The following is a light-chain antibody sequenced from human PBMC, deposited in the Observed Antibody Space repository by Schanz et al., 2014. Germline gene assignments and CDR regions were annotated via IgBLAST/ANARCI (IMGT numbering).Light chain of an antibody. CDR3: QRYGSSPPLYT. J-gene: IGKJ2*01. Sequence: IQMTQSPPSLSASVGDSVTITCRASQSIAIFLNWYQQKPGKVPNLLISAASSLHSGVPSRFSGSGSGTYFTLTISRLEPEDFAVYYCQRYGSSPPLYTFGQGTKLEIK. V-gene: IGKV1-39*02. CDR1: QSIAIF. CDR2: AAS.